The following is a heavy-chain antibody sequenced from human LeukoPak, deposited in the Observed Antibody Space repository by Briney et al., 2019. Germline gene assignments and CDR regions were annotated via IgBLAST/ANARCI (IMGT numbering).Heavy chain of an antibody. Sequence: SETLSLTCTVSGGSISSSSYYWGWIRQPPGKGLEWIGSIYYSGSTYYNPSLKSRVTISVDTSKNQFSLKLSSVTAADTAVYYCARHAWELFFQHWGQGTLVTVSS. D-gene: IGHD1-26*01. V-gene: IGHV4-39*01. CDR2: IYYSGST. CDR1: GGSISSSSYY. CDR3: ARHAWELFFQH. J-gene: IGHJ1*01.